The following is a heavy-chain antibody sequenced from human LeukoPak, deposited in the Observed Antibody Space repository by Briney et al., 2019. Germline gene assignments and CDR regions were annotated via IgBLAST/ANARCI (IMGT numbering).Heavy chain of an antibody. CDR2: IYHSGST. Sequence: SETLSLTCTVSGYSISSGYYWGWIRQPPGKGLEWIGSIYHSGSTYYNPSLKSRVTISVDTSKNQFSLKLSSVTAADTAVYYCARVAGLWFGGYYMDVWGKGTTVAVSS. D-gene: IGHD3-10*01. J-gene: IGHJ6*03. V-gene: IGHV4-38-2*02. CDR1: GYSISSGYY. CDR3: ARVAGLWFGGYYMDV.